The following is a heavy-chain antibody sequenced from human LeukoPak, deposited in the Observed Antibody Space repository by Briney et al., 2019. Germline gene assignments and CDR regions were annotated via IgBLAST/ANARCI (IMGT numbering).Heavy chain of an antibody. V-gene: IGHV3-7*01. CDR2: IKEDGSEK. CDR1: GFTFSNSW. J-gene: IGHJ5*02. Sequence: GGSLRLSCAASGFTFSNSWMSWFRQAPGKGLEWVAFIKEDGSEKNYVESVRGRFTISRDNAKNSLYLQMNSLRVEDTAVYYCARGHWWVYPWGQGTLVTVSS. CDR3: ARGHWWVYP.